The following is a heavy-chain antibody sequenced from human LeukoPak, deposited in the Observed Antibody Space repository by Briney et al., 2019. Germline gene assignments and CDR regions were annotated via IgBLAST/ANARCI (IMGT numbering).Heavy chain of an antibody. V-gene: IGHV4-39*01. CDR1: GGSISSSSYY. CDR3: ARHEVVPTVYDAFDM. J-gene: IGHJ3*02. Sequence: SETLSLTCTVSGGSISSSSYYWGWIRQSPGQGLEWIGSIYYSGSTYDNPSLKSRVTISVDTSKSQFSLKLNSVTAADTAVYYCARHEVVPTVYDAFDMWGQGTMVTVSS. D-gene: IGHD2-2*01. CDR2: IYYSGST.